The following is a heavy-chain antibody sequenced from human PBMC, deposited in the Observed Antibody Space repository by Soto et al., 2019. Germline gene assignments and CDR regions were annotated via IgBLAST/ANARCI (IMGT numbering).Heavy chain of an antibody. CDR2: INPAGNVQ. Sequence: VQLVESGGGLVQPGASLRLSCTAAGLTFSISWMTWGRQAPGEGLEWVSNINPAGNVQHYADSVKERFTISRDNAKNSLFLQTSGLRVEDTAVYSCTTANTPYAFDTWGQGTMVTVSS. V-gene: IGHV3-7*01. CDR1: GLTFSISW. CDR3: TTANTPYAFDT. J-gene: IGHJ3*02.